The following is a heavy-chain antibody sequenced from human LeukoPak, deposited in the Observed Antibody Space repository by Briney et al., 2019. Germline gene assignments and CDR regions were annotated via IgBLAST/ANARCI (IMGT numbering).Heavy chain of an antibody. CDR1: GYTFTGYY. CDR3: ARVRPSMIVVVTKWGRYGMDV. V-gene: IGHV1-2*02. D-gene: IGHD3-22*01. Sequence: GASVKVSCKASGYTFTGYYMHWVRQAPGQGLEWMGWINPNSGGTNYAQKFQGRVTMTRDTSISTAYMELSRLRSDDTAVYYCARVRPSMIVVVTKWGRYGMDVWGQGTTVTVSS. CDR2: INPNSGGT. J-gene: IGHJ6*02.